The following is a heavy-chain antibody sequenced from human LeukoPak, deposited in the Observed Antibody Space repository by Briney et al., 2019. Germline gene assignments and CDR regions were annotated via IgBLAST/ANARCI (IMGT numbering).Heavy chain of an antibody. V-gene: IGHV3-23*01. CDR1: GFTFSSYA. J-gene: IGHJ4*02. CDR3: AKDLQDYSYYYDSSGYSSGDY. D-gene: IGHD3-22*01. Sequence: PGGSLRLSCAASGFTFSSYAMSWVRQAPPPPLEWVSAISGSGGSTYYADSVKGRFTISRDNSKNTLYLQMNSLRAEDTAVYYCAKDLQDYSYYYDSSGYSSGDYWGQGTLVTVSS. CDR2: ISGSGGST.